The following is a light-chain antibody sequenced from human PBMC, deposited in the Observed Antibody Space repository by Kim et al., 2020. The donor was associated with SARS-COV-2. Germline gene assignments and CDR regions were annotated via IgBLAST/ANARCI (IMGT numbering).Light chain of an antibody. CDR3: AAWDDSLKGVV. J-gene: IGLJ2*01. V-gene: IGLV1-44*01. CDR2: SDD. Sequence: ELTQPPSASGTPGQRVTISCSGSSSNIGSRAVSWYQQLPGAAPKVVIYSDDQRPSGVPRRFSASKSGTSASLAISGLQSEDEADYYCAAWDDSLKGVVFGGGTQLTVL. CDR1: SSNIGSRA.